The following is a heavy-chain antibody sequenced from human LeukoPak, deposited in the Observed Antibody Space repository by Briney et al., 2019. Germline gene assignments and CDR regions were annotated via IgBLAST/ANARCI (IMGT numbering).Heavy chain of an antibody. CDR2: IYYSGST. V-gene: IGHV4-59*11. CDR3: AREAQGYDY. J-gene: IGHJ4*02. Sequence: SQTLSLTCTVSGGSISSHYWSWIRQPPGKGLEWIGYIYYSGSTNYNPSLKSRVTISVDTSKNQFSLKLSSVTAADTAVYYCAREAQGYDYWGQGTLVTVSS. CDR1: GGSISSHY. D-gene: IGHD5-12*01.